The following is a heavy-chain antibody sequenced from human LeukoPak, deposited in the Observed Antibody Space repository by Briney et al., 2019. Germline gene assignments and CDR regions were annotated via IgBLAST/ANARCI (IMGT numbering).Heavy chain of an antibody. J-gene: IGHJ3*02. D-gene: IGHD3-22*01. CDR1: GYTFTGYY. CDR3: ARALIVVSAFDI. Sequence: ASVKVSCKASGYTFTGYYMHWVRQAPGQGLEWMGWINPNSGGTNYAQKFQGRVTMTRDTSISTAYMELSRLRSDDTAVYYCARALIVVSAFDIWGQGTMVTVSS. V-gene: IGHV1-2*02. CDR2: INPNSGGT.